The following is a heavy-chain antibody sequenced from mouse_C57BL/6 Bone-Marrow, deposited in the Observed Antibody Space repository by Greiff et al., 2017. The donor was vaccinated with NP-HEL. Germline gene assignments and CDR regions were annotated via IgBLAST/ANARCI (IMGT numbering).Heavy chain of an antibody. V-gene: IGHV5-4*01. CDR1: GFTFSSYA. CDR2: ISDGGSYT. Sequence: EVQLVESGGGLVKPGGSLKLSCAASGFTFSSYAMSWVRQTPEKRLEWVATISDGGSYTYYPDNVKGRFTISRDNAKNNLYLQMSHLKSEDTAMYYCARDSHWYFDVWGTGTTVTVSS. J-gene: IGHJ1*03. CDR3: ARDSHWYFDV. D-gene: IGHD6-2*01.